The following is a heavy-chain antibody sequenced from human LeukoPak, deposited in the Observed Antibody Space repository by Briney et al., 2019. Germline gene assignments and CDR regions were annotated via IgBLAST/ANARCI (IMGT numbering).Heavy chain of an antibody. CDR1: GGTIGSYY. D-gene: IGHD3-10*01. CDR2: IHNSGST. V-gene: IGHV4-59*01. J-gene: IGHJ4*02. Sequence: SETLSLTCTVSGGTIGSYYYSWIRQSPGKGLEWIGFIHNSGSTNYNPSLKNRVTISLDTSKNQFSLKLNSVTAADTAVYYCALTYGSGSYYYFDYWGQGTLVTVSS. CDR3: ALTYGSGSYYYFDY.